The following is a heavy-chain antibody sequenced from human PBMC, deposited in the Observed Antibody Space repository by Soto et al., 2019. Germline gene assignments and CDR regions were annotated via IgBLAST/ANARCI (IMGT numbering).Heavy chain of an antibody. CDR2: IYSGGST. V-gene: IGHV3-66*01. D-gene: IGHD4-17*01. Sequence: GGSLRLSCAASGFTVSSNYMSWVRQAPGKGLEWVSVIYSGGSTYYADSVKGRFTISRDNSKNTLYLQMNSLRAEDTAVYYCARVSDGDYDFDYWGQGTLVTVSS. CDR3: ARVSDGDYDFDY. CDR1: GFTVSSNY. J-gene: IGHJ4*02.